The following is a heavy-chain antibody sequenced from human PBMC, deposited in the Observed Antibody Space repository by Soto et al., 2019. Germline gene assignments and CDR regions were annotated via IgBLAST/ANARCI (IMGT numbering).Heavy chain of an antibody. CDR3: ARESVGCFSTSDPPHLCPYGMDV. Sequence: SVKVSCKASGGTFSSYAISWVRQAPGQGLEWMGGIIPIFGTANYAQKFQGRVTITADESTSTAYMELSSLRSEDTAVYYSARESVGCFSTSDPPHLCPYGMDVWGQGTTVTVSS. CDR2: IIPIFGTA. D-gene: IGHD2-2*01. CDR1: GGTFSSYA. V-gene: IGHV1-69*13. J-gene: IGHJ6*02.